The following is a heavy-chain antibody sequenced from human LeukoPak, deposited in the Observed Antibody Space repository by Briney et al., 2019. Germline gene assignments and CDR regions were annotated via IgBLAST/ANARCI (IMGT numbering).Heavy chain of an antibody. D-gene: IGHD3-3*01. CDR2: IIPIFGTV. CDR3: ATDPYPGFWSGYYKNDY. J-gene: IGHJ4*02. CDR1: GGTFSSYA. V-gene: IGHV1-69*06. Sequence: ASVKVSCKASGGTFSSYAISWVRQAPGQGLEWMGGIIPIFGTVNYAQKFQGRVTITADKSTSTAYMELSSLRSEDTAVYYCATDPYPGFWSGYYKNDYWGQGTLVTVSS.